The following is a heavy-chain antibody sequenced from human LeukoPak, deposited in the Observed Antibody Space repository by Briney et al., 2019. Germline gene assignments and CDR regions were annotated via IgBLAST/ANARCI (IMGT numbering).Heavy chain of an antibody. D-gene: IGHD6-6*01. Sequence: SETLSLTCTVSGGSISSYYWSWIRQPPGKGLEWIGYIYYSGSTNYNPSLKSRVTISVDTSKNQFSLKLSSVTAADTAVYYCARQSSQQLVQDYWGQGTLVTVSS. CDR1: GGSISSYY. J-gene: IGHJ4*02. CDR2: IYYSGST. CDR3: ARQSSQQLVQDY. V-gene: IGHV4-59*08.